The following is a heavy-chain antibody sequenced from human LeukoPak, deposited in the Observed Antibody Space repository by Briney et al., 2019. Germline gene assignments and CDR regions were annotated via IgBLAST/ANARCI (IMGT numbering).Heavy chain of an antibody. CDR2: VSYGGGNK. CDR3: AKVNQNHCSNGVCHFDY. D-gene: IGHD2-8*01. J-gene: IGHJ4*02. Sequence: GRSLRLSCAASGFTLSSFAMHWVSQAPGKGPEWVAVVSYGGGNKYYAHSVKGRFTISRDNSKNTLYLQMNGLRLEDTAVYYCAKVNQNHCSNGVCHFDYWGQGTLVTVSS. V-gene: IGHV3-30*04. CDR1: GFTLSSFA.